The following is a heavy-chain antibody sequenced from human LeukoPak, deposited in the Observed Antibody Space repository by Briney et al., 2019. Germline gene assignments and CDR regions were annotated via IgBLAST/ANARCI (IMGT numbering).Heavy chain of an antibody. Sequence: GSLRLSCAASGFTFSSYAMSWVRQAPGKGLEWVSSISGSGGSTYYADSVKGRFTISRDNSKNMLYLQMNSLRAEGTAVYYCAGGRRHLVHGPLDYWGQGTLVTVSS. CDR2: ISGSGGST. V-gene: IGHV3-23*01. CDR1: GFTFSSYA. D-gene: IGHD6-13*01. CDR3: AGGRRHLVHGPLDY. J-gene: IGHJ4*02.